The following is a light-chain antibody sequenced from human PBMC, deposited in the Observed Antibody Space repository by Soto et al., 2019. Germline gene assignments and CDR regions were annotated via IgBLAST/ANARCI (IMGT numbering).Light chain of an antibody. V-gene: IGLV7-46*01. CDR2: DTS. J-gene: IGLJ2*01. CDR3: LLSYSGADVV. Sequence: QAVVTQEPSLTVSPGRTVTLTCGSSTGAVTSGHYPYWFQQKPGQAPRTLIYDTSNKHSWTPARFSGSLLGGKAALTLSGAQPEDEAEYYCLLSYSGADVVFGGGTQLTVL. CDR1: TGAVTSGHY.